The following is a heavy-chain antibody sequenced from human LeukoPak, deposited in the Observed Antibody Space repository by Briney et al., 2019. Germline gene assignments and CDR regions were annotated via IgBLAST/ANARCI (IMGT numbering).Heavy chain of an antibody. Sequence: ASVKVSCKASGYTFTGYYMHWVRQAPGQGLEWMGWINPNSGGTNYAQKFQGRVTMTRDTSISTAYMELSGLRSDDTAVYYCARSGKAADFWSGYCVDYWGQGTLVTVSS. CDR1: GYTFTGYY. CDR2: INPNSGGT. D-gene: IGHD3-3*01. V-gene: IGHV1-2*02. J-gene: IGHJ4*02. CDR3: ARSGKAADFWSGYCVDY.